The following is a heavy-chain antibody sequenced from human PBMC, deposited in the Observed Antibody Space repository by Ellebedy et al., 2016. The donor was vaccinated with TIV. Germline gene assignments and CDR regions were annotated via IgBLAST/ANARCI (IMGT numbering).Heavy chain of an antibody. Sequence: GESLKISCAASGISLRSYAMSWVRQAPGKGLEWVSTIGGSGGTTYYRESVKGRFTISRDTSRNTLYLQMNSLRAEDTAVYYCAKDTSKTGYYFDYWGQGTLVTVSS. CDR1: GISLRSYA. CDR2: IGGSGGTT. V-gene: IGHV3-23*01. J-gene: IGHJ4*02. CDR3: AKDTSKTGYYFDY. D-gene: IGHD3-16*01.